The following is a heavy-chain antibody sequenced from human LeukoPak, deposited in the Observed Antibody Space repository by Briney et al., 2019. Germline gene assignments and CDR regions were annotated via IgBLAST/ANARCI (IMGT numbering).Heavy chain of an antibody. CDR2: IAYDGSRA. J-gene: IGHJ4*02. CDR3: TRYNNDHFDY. CDR1: GFTFGGYG. V-gene: IGHV3-33*01. Sequence: GRSLRLSCAGSGFTFGGYGMHWFRQTPGKGLEWVAVIAYDGSRAFYADSVMGRFTISRDNSKNTMSVQMDDLRAEDTAVYYCTRYNNDHFDYWGQGTLVTVSS. D-gene: IGHD1-14*01.